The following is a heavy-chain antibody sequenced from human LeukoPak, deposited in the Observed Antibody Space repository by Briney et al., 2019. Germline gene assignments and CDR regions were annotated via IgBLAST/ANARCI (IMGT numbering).Heavy chain of an antibody. Sequence: GGSLRLSCAASGFTFSSHAMSWVRQAPGKGLEWVSAISGSGGSTYYADSVKGRFTISRDNSKNTLYLQMDSLRAEDTAVYYCAKGVPSCSTTSCYADYWGQGTLVTVSP. CDR2: ISGSGGST. V-gene: IGHV3-23*01. CDR3: AKGVPSCSTTSCYADY. CDR1: GFTFSSHA. J-gene: IGHJ4*02. D-gene: IGHD2-2*01.